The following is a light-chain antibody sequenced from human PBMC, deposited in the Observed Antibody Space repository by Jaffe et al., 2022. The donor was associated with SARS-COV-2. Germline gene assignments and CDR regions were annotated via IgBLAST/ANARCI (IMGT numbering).Light chain of an antibody. CDR1: SSNIGSNY. V-gene: IGLV1-47*01. CDR3: AAWDDSLGGPV. CDR2: TND. J-gene: IGLJ3*02. Sequence: QSVLTQPPSASGTPGQRVTISCSGSSSNIGSNYVYWYQQFPGTAPKVLIYTNDQRPSGVPDRFSGSKSGTAASLAISGLRSEDEADYYCAAWDDSLGGPVFGGGTKLTVL.